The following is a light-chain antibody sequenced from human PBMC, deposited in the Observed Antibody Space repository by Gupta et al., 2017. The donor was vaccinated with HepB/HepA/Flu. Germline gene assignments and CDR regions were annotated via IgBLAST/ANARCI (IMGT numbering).Light chain of an antibody. CDR3: QSVDRSGTSVV. J-gene: IGLJ2*01. V-gene: IGLV3-25*03. CDR2: KDT. CDR1: PLPHQY. Sequence: LTXPPXVSVXPGXTXXIXXPGGPLPHQYPYWYQPKPGQAPVLVIYKDTKRPSGIPERFSASSSGTTVTLIITEVQAEDEADYYCQSVDRSGTSVVFGGGAKLTVL.